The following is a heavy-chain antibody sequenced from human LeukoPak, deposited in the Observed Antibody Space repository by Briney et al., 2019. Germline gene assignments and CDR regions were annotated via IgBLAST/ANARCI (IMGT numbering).Heavy chain of an antibody. CDR3: ARLIAADGYKWLDP. CDR1: GYTFTASW. J-gene: IGHJ5*02. Sequence: GESLKISCQGSGYTFTASWIGWVRQMPGKGLEWMGIIYPGDSDTRYSPSFQGQVTISADKSTSTAYLQWSSLKASDTAIYYCARLIAADGYKWLDPWGQGTLVTVSS. CDR2: IYPGDSDT. V-gene: IGHV5-51*01. D-gene: IGHD6-13*01.